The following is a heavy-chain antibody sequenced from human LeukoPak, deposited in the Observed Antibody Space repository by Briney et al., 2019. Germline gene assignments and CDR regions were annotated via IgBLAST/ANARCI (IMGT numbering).Heavy chain of an antibody. CDR1: GYSFTSYW. V-gene: IGHV5-51*01. J-gene: IGHJ4*02. CDR2: IYPGDSDT. Sequence: GESLKISCKGSGYSFTSYWIGWVRQMPGKGLEWLGVIYPGDSDTRYSPSFQGQVTISADKSTTTAYLQWSSLKASDTAMYYCARLESNNYVVYWGQGTLVTVSS. CDR3: ARLESNNYVVY.